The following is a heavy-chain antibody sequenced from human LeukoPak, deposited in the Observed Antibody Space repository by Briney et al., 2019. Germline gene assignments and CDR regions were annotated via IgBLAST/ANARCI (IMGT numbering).Heavy chain of an antibody. CDR2: IYPGDSDT. V-gene: IGHV5-51*01. Sequence: GESLKISCQASGYTFTTYWIGWVRQLPGKGLEWMGVIYPGDSDTTYSPSFEGQVTISADKSISAAYLQWSSLKASDTAIYYCARRGGSFRDDAFDIWDQGTMVTVSS. J-gene: IGHJ3*02. CDR1: GYTFTTYW. D-gene: IGHD1-26*01. CDR3: ARRGGSFRDDAFDI.